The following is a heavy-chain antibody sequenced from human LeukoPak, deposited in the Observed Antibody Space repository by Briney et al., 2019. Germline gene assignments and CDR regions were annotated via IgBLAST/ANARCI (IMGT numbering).Heavy chain of an antibody. CDR3: ARDGTMVRGGAYYYYGMDV. V-gene: IGHV1-18*01. CDR2: ISAYNDNT. D-gene: IGHD3-10*01. CDR1: GYTFTSYG. Sequence: GASVKVSCKASGYTFTSYGISWVRQAPGQGLEWMGWISAYNDNTNYAQKLQGRVTMTTDTSTSTAYMELRSLRSGDTAVYYCARDGTMVRGGAYYYYGMDVWGQGTTVTVSS. J-gene: IGHJ6*02.